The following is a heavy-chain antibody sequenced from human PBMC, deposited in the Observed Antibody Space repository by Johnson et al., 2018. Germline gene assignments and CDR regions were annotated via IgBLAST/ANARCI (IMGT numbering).Heavy chain of an antibody. D-gene: IGHD5-18*01. V-gene: IGHV3-30*03. CDR1: GFTFSSYG. CDR3: VRDGKKNSNGYVTDFPH. CDR2: IAYDGSNK. Sequence: QVQLVQSGGGVVQPGRSLRLSCAASGFTFSSYGMHWVRQAPGKGLEWVAVIAYDGSNKYYADPVKGRFTISRDNSKNTVWLQMNSLRAEDTAVYYCVRDGKKNSNGYVTDFPHWGQGTLVTVSS. J-gene: IGHJ1*01.